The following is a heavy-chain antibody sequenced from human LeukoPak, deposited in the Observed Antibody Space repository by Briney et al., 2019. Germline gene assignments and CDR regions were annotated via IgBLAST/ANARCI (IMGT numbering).Heavy chain of an antibody. CDR2: ISSSGSTI. CDR3: ARGGPYLIVVVVAATSYFQH. Sequence: GGSLRLSCAASGFTFSSYEMNWVRQAPGKGLEWVSYISSSGSTIYYADSVKGRFTISRDNAKNSLYLQMNSLRAEDTAVYYCARGGPYLIVVVVAATSYFQHWGQGTLVTVSS. V-gene: IGHV3-48*03. CDR1: GFTFSSYE. J-gene: IGHJ1*01. D-gene: IGHD2-15*01.